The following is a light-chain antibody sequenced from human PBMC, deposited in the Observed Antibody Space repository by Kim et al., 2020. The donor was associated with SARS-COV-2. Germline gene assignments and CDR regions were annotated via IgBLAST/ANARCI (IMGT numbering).Light chain of an antibody. CDR1: QGVSRW. V-gene: IGKV1-12*01. CDR2: AAS. CDR3: QQANSLPYT. J-gene: IGKJ2*01. Sequence: DIQMTQSPSSVSASVGDRVTITCRASQGVSRWVAWYQQKPGKGPNLLIYAASTLHSGVPSRFNGSRSGTDFTLTITSLQPEDFATYYCQQANSLPYTFGQGTKLEI.